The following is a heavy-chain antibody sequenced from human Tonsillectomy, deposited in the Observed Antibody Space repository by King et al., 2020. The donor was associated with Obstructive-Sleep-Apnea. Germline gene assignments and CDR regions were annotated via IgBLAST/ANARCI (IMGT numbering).Heavy chain of an antibody. V-gene: IGHV3-7*03. Sequence: VQLVESGGGLVQPGGSLRLSCAASGVRFSSHRMTWVRQTPGKRLEWGANMDQDGSEKYYVDSVKVRFTISRDNAKSSLYLEMNSLRDEDTAVYYCARGWAASDYWGQGTLVTVSS. J-gene: IGHJ4*02. CDR3: ARGWAASDY. CDR2: MDQDGSEK. D-gene: IGHD5-24*01. CDR1: GVRFSSHR.